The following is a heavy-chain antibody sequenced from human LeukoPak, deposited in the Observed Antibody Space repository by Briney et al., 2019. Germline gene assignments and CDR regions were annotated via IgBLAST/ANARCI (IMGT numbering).Heavy chain of an antibody. V-gene: IGHV3-23*01. CDR2: ISGGGGST. CDR1: GFTFSSYA. D-gene: IGHD3-9*01. J-gene: IGHJ2*01. Sequence: GGSLRLSCAASGFTFSSYAMSWVRQAPGKGLEWVSAISGGGGSTYYADSVKGRFTISRDNSKNTLYLQMNSLRAEDTAVYYCAKNRAGYNWYSDLWGRGTLVTVSS. CDR3: AKNRAGYNWYSDL.